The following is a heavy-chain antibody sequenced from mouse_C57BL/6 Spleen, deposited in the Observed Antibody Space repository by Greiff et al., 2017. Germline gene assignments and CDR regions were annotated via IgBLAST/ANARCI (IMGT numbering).Heavy chain of an antibody. Sequence: VQLQQSGPELVKPGASVKISCKASGYAFSSSWMNWVKQRPGKGLEWIGRIYPGDGDTNYNGKFKGKATLTADKSSSTAYMQLSSLTSEDSAVYFCAVVTTTVIYPATKTQYAQQTLQLKQDFCQGIYYCVYYDYDAGFAYWGQGTLVTVSA. J-gene: IGHJ3*01. CDR3: AVVTTTVIYPATKTQYAQQTLQLKQDFCQGIYYCVYYDYDAGFAY. CDR1: GYAFSSSW. D-gene: IGHD2-4*01. CDR2: IYPGDGDT. V-gene: IGHV1-82*01.